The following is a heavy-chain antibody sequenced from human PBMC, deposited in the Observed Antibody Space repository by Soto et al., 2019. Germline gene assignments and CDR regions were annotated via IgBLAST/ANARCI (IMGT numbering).Heavy chain of an antibody. V-gene: IGHV3-30*18. J-gene: IGHJ3*02. CDR3: AKDSYYDSSGYPDDAFDI. CDR2: ISYDGSNK. CDR1: GFTFSSYG. D-gene: IGHD3-22*01. Sequence: HPGGSLRLSCAASGFTFSSYGMHWVRQAPGKGLEWVAVISYDGSNKYYADSVKGRFTISRDNSKNTLYLQMNSLRAEDTAVYYCAKDSYYDSSGYPDDAFDIWGQGTMVTVSS.